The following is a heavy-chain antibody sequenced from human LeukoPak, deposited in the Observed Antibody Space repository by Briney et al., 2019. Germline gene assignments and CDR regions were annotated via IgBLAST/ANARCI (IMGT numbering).Heavy chain of an antibody. CDR2: IYSGGST. CDR1: GFTVSSNY. Sequence: PGGSLRLSCAASGFTVSSNYMSWVRQAPGKGLEWVSVIYSGGSTYYADSVKGRFTISRDNSKNTLYLQMNSLRAEDTAVYYCARDVGGDYCGGGCPKWFDPWGQGTLVTVSS. V-gene: IGHV3-53*01. J-gene: IGHJ5*02. CDR3: ARDVGGDYCGGGCPKWFDP. D-gene: IGHD2-21*02.